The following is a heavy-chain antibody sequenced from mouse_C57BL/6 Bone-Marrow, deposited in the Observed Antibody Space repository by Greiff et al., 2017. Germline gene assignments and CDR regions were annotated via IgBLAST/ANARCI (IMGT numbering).Heavy chain of an antibody. CDR2: IDPSDSYT. CDR3: ARYDYTWFAY. V-gene: IGHV1-59*01. J-gene: IGHJ3*01. CDR1: GYTFTSYW. D-gene: IGHD2-4*01. Sequence: QVQLQQPGAELVRPGTSVKLSCKASGYTFTSYWMHWVKQRPGQGLEWIVVIDPSDSYTNYNQKFKGKATLTVDTSSSTAYMQLSSLTSEDSAVYYCARYDYTWFAYWGQGTLVTVSA.